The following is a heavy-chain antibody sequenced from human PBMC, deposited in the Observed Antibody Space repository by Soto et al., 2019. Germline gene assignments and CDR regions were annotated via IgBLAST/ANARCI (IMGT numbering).Heavy chain of an antibody. CDR1: GFTFSSYG. J-gene: IGHJ4*02. CDR2: IWYDGINK. CDR3: ARDRGLWWFGREFDY. V-gene: IGHV3-33*01. Sequence: VGSLRLSCAASGFTFSSYGMHWVRQAPGKGLEWVAVIWYDGINKYYADSVKGRFTISRDNSKNTLYLQMNSLRAEDTAVYYCARDRGLWWFGREFDYWGQGTLVTVSS. D-gene: IGHD3-10*01.